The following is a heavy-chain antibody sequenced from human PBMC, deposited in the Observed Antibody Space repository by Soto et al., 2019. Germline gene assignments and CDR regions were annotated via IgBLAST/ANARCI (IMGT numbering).Heavy chain of an antibody. CDR2: MYHGGRT. Sequence: SETLSLTCTVSGDSVTNYFWSWMRQPPGKGLEWIGHMYHGGRTNYSPSLKNRVTMSLDSSKNQLSLNLSSVTAADTAVYFCARGPGYCTNGVCPIFDFWGQGVLVTVSS. V-gene: IGHV4-59*02. CDR3: ARGPGYCTNGVCPIFDF. CDR1: GDSVTNYF. J-gene: IGHJ4*02. D-gene: IGHD2-8*01.